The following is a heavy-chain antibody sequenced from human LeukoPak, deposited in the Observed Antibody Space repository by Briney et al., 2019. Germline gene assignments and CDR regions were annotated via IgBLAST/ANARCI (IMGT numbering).Heavy chain of an antibody. D-gene: IGHD5-12*01. V-gene: IGHV3-23*01. CDR3: ARVRGVSGYDLKY. Sequence: GGSLRLSCAASGFTFRSSAMSWVRQAPGRGLEWVSSISGSSSSTDYADSVKGRFTISRDNSKNTLYLQMNSLRAEDTAVYYCARVRGVSGYDLKYWGQGTLVTVSS. CDR1: GFTFRSSA. J-gene: IGHJ4*02. CDR2: ISGSSSST.